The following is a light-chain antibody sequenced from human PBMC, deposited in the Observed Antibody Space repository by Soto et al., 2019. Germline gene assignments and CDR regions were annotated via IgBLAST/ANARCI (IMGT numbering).Light chain of an antibody. CDR3: QHYNNWPPEYT. Sequence: EIVMTQSPATLSVSPGGRVTLSCRASQSVGSNLAWYQQKPGQAPRLLIYAASARATGIPDRFSGSGSGTEFTLTISSLQSEDFALYYCQHYNNWPPEYTFGQGTKLEIK. J-gene: IGKJ2*01. V-gene: IGKV3-15*01. CDR2: AAS. CDR1: QSVGSN.